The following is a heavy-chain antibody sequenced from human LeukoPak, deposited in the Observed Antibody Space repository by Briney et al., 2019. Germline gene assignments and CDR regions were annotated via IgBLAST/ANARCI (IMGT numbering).Heavy chain of an antibody. Sequence: GGSLRLSCAASGLTFRNYWMSWVRQAPGKGLNWVANIKQDGSEKYYVDSVKGRFTISRDNAKNSLYLQMNSLRAEDTAVYYCARGDCSGGSCYYFDYWGQGTLVTVSS. V-gene: IGHV3-7*03. D-gene: IGHD2-15*01. CDR2: IKQDGSEK. J-gene: IGHJ4*02. CDR3: ARGDCSGGSCYYFDY. CDR1: GLTFRNYW.